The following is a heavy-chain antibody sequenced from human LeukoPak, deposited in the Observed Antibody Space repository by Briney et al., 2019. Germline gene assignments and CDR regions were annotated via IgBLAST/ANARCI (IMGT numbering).Heavy chain of an antibody. V-gene: IGHV4-39*01. CDR3: LGASLEWDSGSFPDY. D-gene: IGHD3-10*01. J-gene: IGHJ4*02. CDR2: IFYTGNT. CDR1: GVYFSSSGCY. Sequence: PLETLSLTCSVSGVYFSSSGCYWGWIRQPPGKGLEWIGSIFYTGNTYYNPSLKSRITISADTSKNQFSLELRFVTAADTAVYARLGASLEWDSGSFPDYWGQGTLVTVSS.